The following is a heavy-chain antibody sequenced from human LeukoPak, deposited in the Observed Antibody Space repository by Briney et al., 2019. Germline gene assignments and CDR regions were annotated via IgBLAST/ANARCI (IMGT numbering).Heavy chain of an antibody. D-gene: IGHD3-16*02. J-gene: IGHJ3*02. V-gene: IGHV4-39*07. Sequence: SETLSLTCTVSGGSISSSSYYWGWIRQPPGKGLEWIGSIYHSGGTYYNPSLKSRVTISVDTSKNQFSLKLSSVTAADTAVYYCATIRDLYDYVWGSYRYLGDAFDIWGQGTMVTVSS. CDR3: ATIRDLYDYVWGSYRYLGDAFDI. CDR2: IYHSGGT. CDR1: GGSISSSSYY.